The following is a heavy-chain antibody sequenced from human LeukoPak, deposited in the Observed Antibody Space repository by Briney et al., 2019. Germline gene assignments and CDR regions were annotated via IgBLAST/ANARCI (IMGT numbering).Heavy chain of an antibody. V-gene: IGHV1-69*13. D-gene: IGHD5-12*01. CDR1: GGTFSSYA. CDR3: ARVPYEAVDIVATIYYYYGMDV. Sequence: ASVKVSCKASGGTFSSYAISWVRQAPGQGLEWMGGIIPIFGTANYAQKFQGRVTITADESTSTAYMELSSPRSEDTAVYYCARVPYEAVDIVATIYYYYGMDVWGQGTTVTVSS. CDR2: IIPIFGTA. J-gene: IGHJ6*02.